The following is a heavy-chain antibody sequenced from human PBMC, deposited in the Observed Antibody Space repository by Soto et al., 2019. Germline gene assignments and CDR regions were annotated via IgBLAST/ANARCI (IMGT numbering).Heavy chain of an antibody. V-gene: IGHV3-30*18. CDR1: GFTFSSYG. J-gene: IGHJ5*02. Sequence: QVQLVEAGGGVVQPGRSLRLSCAASGFTFSSYGMHWVRQAPGKGLEWVAVISYDGSNKYYADSVKGRFTISRDNSKNTVYLQMNSLRAEDTAVYYCAKDYGYCSGGSCYSSGWFDPWGQGTLVTVSS. CDR2: ISYDGSNK. D-gene: IGHD2-15*01. CDR3: AKDYGYCSGGSCYSSGWFDP.